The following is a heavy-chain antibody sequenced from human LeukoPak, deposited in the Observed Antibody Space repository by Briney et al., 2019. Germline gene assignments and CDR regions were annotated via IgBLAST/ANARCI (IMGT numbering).Heavy chain of an antibody. V-gene: IGHV3-49*03. CDR3: TRSRIGAAAGRGYYYMDV. CDR1: GFTFGDYA. J-gene: IGHJ6*03. Sequence: GGSLRLSCTASGFTFGDYAMSWFRQAPGKGLEWVGFIRSKAYGGTTEYAASVKGRFTISRDDSKSIAYLQMNSLKTEDTAVYYCTRSRIGAAAGRGYYYMDVWGKGTTVTVSS. D-gene: IGHD6-13*01. CDR2: IRSKAYGGTT.